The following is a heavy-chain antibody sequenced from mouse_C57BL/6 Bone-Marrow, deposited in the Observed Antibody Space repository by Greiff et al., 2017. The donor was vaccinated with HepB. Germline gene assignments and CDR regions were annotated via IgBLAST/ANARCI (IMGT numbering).Heavy chain of an antibody. CDR3: ARVLRASYAMDY. CDR1: GFSLSTFGMG. V-gene: IGHV8-8*01. CDR2: IWWDDDK. J-gene: IGHJ4*01. D-gene: IGHD3-2*02. Sequence: QVTLKESGPGILQPSQTLSLTCSFSGFSLSTFGMGVGWIRQPSGKGLEWLAHIWWDDDKYYNPALKSRRTNSKDTSKNQLFLRIANVDTADTVTYYCARVLRASYAMDYWGQGTSVTVSS.